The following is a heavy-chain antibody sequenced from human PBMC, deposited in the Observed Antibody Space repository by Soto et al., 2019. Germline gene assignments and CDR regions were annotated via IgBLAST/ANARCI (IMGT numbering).Heavy chain of an antibody. CDR1: GYSFTDYH. J-gene: IGHJ6*02. Sequence: VKVSCKASGYSFTDYHIHWVRQAPGQGLEWLGRINPKSGGTSTAQKFQGWVTMTTDTSISTASMELTRLTSDDTAIYYCARGDSTDCSNGVCSFFYNHDMDVWGQGTTVTVS. CDR3: ARGDSTDCSNGVCSFFYNHDMDV. V-gene: IGHV1-2*04. CDR2: INPKSGGT. D-gene: IGHD2-8*01.